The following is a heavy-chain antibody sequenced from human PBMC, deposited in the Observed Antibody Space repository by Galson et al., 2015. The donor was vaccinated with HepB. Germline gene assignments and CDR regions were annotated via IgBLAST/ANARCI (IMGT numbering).Heavy chain of an antibody. CDR1: GGTFSRYA. D-gene: IGHD3-10*01. CDR3: ASRRPYIPLGPIRELFPVVEPPDI. CDR2: IVPIFGKA. V-gene: IGHV1-69*06. Sequence: SVKVSCKASGGTFSRYAINWVRQAPGQGLEWMGGIVPIFGKANYAQKFQDRVTITADKSTSTVNMELSSLRSDDAAVYYCASRRPYIPLGPIRELFPVVEPPDIWGRGTMVTVSS. J-gene: IGHJ3*02.